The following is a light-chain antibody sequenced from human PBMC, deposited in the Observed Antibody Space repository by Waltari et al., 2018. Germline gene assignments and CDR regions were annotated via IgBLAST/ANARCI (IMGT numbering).Light chain of an antibody. V-gene: IGLV3-21*01. J-gene: IGLJ1*01. CDR3: QVWDANTDPGV. CDR1: NIESKS. CDR2: YDS. Sequence: SYVLTQPPSVAVAPGETARVTCGGNNIESKSVHWYQQKPGQAPVLVISYDSDRPSGIPERFSGCNSGDTATLTISRVEAGDEAYYYCQVWDANTDPGVFGTGTEVTVL.